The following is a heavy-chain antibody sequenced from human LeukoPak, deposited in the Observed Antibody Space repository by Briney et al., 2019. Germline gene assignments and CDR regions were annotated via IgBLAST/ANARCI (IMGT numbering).Heavy chain of an antibody. D-gene: IGHD6-19*01. CDR2: ISPSGDNT. Sequence: PGGSLRLSCAASGFTFSNHGMNWVSQAPGKGLEWVSGISPSGDNTYYADSVKGRFTISRDNSKNTLYLQMNSLRAEDTALYYCAKDSKGYSSGWDLDYWGQGTLVTVSS. CDR3: AKDSKGYSSGWDLDY. V-gene: IGHV3-23*01. CDR1: GFTFSNHG. J-gene: IGHJ4*02.